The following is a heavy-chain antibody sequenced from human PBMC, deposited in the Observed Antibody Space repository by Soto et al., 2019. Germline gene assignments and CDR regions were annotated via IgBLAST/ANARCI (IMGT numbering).Heavy chain of an antibody. CDR1: GFSFTTYA. D-gene: IGHD6-19*01. Sequence: EVKLLESGGGLAQPGGSLRLACEVSGFSFTTYAMSWVRQAPGKGLDWVSGIGGSGSATYYADSVKGRFTISRDNSKNTVYLQMNRLRDEDTAVYYCARNSSGMDVWCQGTTVSVSS. CDR3: ARNSSGMDV. V-gene: IGHV3-23*01. J-gene: IGHJ6*02. CDR2: IGGSGSAT.